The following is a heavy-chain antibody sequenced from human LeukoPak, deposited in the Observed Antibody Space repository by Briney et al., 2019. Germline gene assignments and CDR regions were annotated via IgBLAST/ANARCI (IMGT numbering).Heavy chain of an antibody. J-gene: IGHJ4*02. D-gene: IGHD1-1*01. Sequence: SETLSLTCTVSGGSISSGGYYWSWIRQHPGKGLEWIGYIYYSGSTYYNPSLKSRVTISVDTSKNQFSLKLSSVTAADTALYYCARISGTYYFDYWGQGTLVTVSS. CDR2: IYYSGST. V-gene: IGHV4-31*03. CDR1: GGSISSGGYY. CDR3: ARISGTYYFDY.